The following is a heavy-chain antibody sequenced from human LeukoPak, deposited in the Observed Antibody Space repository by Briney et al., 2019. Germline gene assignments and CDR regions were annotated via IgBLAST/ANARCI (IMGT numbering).Heavy chain of an antibody. CDR3: ARDRFMAVAALDY. Sequence: GGSLRLSCAASGFNYSSYTMNWVRQAPGMGLEWLSYISASRGITYYADSLKGRFTISRDNAKNSLYLQMNSLRAEDTAVYYCARDRFMAVAALDYWGQGTLVTVSS. CDR1: GFNYSSYT. J-gene: IGHJ4*02. D-gene: IGHD6-19*01. CDR2: ISASRGIT. V-gene: IGHV3-48*04.